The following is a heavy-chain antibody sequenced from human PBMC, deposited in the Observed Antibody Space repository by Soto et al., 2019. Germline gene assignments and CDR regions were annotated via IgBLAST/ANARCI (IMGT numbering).Heavy chain of an antibody. D-gene: IGHD4-4*01. Sequence: GGSLRLSCAASGFTFSSYAMSRVRQAPGKGLEWVSAISGSGGSTYYADSVKGRFTISRDNSKNTLYLQMNSLRAEDTAVYYCAAAVTDYYFDYWGQGTLVTVSS. CDR2: ISGSGGST. CDR1: GFTFSSYA. V-gene: IGHV3-23*01. J-gene: IGHJ4*02. CDR3: AAAVTDYYFDY.